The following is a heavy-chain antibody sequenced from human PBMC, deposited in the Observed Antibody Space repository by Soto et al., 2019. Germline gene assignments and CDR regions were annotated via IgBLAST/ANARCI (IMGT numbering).Heavy chain of an antibody. D-gene: IGHD3-3*01. CDR2: IDSSVST. CDR1: GDSISRGDYY. J-gene: IGHJ5*02. Sequence: SETLSLTCTVSGDSISRGDYYWSSIRPPPGTGLESIGYIDSSVSTYYNPSLKRRVTISVDTSKNQFSLKLSSVTAADTAVYYCARGRKSIWSGPTNWFDPWGQGTLVSVSA. V-gene: IGHV4-30-4*01. CDR3: ARGRKSIWSGPTNWFDP.